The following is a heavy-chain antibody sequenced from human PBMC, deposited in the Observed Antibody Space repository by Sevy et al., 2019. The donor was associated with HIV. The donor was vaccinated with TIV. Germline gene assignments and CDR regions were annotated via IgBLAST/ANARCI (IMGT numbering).Heavy chain of an antibody. Sequence: ASVKVSCKASRSTFVSNDINWLRQAPGQGLEWVGWMRPNSGEVGYAQKFQGRVTMTRNISITTAYMELGRLRFDDTAVCSCAQGYYFTYWGQGTVVTVSS. J-gene: IGHJ4*02. V-gene: IGHV1-8*01. CDR2: MRPNSGEV. CDR1: RSTFVSND. CDR3: AQGYYFTY. D-gene: IGHD3-22*01.